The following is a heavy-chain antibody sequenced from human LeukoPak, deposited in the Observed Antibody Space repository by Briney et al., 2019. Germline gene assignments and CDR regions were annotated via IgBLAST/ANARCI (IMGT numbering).Heavy chain of an antibody. CDR3: AVATGYSSGWYIPIFDY. V-gene: IGHV4-34*01. CDR1: GGSFSGYY. J-gene: IGHJ4*02. D-gene: IGHD6-19*01. CDR2: INHSGST. Sequence: PSETLSLTCAVYGGSFSGYYWSWIRQPPGKGLEWIGEINHSGSTNYNPSLKSRVTISVDTSKNQFSLKLSSVTAADTAVYYCAVATGYSSGWYIPIFDYWGQGTLVTVSS.